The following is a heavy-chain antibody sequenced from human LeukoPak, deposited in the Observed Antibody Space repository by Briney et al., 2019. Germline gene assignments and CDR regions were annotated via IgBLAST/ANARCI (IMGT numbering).Heavy chain of an antibody. D-gene: IGHD5-18*01. V-gene: IGHV5-51*01. CDR3: ARQTPVDTAMVTSMDY. Sequence: GESLKISCKGSGYSFTSYWIGWVRQMPGKGLEWMGIIYPGDSDTRYSPSFQGQVTISADKSISTAYLQWSSLQASDTAMYYCARQTPVDTAMVTSMDYWGQGTLVTVSS. CDR2: IYPGDSDT. J-gene: IGHJ4*02. CDR1: GYSFTSYW.